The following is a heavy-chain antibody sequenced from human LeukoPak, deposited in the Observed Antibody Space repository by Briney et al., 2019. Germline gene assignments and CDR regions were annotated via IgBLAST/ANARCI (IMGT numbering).Heavy chain of an antibody. CDR2: ISYDGSNK. D-gene: IGHD2-2*02. J-gene: IGHJ4*02. CDR3: AKDHLVVPAAIPSWGFDY. V-gene: IGHV3-30*18. CDR1: GFTFSSYG. Sequence: PGGSLRLSCAASGFTFSSYGMHWVRQAPGKGLEWVAVISYDGSNKYYADSVKGRFTISRDNSKNTLYLQMNSLRAEDTAVYYCAKDHLVVPAAIPSWGFDYWGQGTLVTVSS.